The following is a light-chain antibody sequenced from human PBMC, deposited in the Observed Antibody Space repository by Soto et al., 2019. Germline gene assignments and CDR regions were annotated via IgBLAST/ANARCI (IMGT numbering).Light chain of an antibody. V-gene: IGKV3-20*01. CDR2: GAS. J-gene: IGKJ2*01. CDR3: QQYGTSPPT. Sequence: EIVLTQSPGTLSLSPGERATLSCRANQSVSSNFLAWYQQKPGQAPRLLIYGASSRATDIPDRFSGGGSGTDFTLTISRLEPEDFAVYWCQQYGTSPPTFGQGTNLEIK. CDR1: QSVSSNF.